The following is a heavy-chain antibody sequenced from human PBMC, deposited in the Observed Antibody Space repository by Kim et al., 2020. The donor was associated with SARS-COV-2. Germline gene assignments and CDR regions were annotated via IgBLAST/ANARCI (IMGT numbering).Heavy chain of an antibody. J-gene: IGHJ4*02. CDR3: ARVRDYPSFEY. V-gene: IGHV2-70*01. Sequence: YYTTSLKTRLTISNDNSNTQVVLTMTNMDPVDTATYYCARVRDYPSFEYWGQGTLVTVSS. D-gene: IGHD4-17*01.